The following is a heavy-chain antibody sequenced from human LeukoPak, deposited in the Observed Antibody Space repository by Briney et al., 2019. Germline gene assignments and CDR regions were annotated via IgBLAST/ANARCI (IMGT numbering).Heavy chain of an antibody. D-gene: IGHD2-15*01. CDR3: ARAGDIVVVVAASYFDY. J-gene: IGHJ4*02. CDR2: IIPIFGTA. Sequence: ASVKASCKASGYAFTTFYMHWVRQAPGQGLEWMGGIIPIFGTANYAQKFQGRVTITADESTSTAYMELSSLRSEDTAVYYCARAGDIVVVVAASYFDYWGQGTLVTVSS. V-gene: IGHV1-69*13. CDR1: GYAFTTFY.